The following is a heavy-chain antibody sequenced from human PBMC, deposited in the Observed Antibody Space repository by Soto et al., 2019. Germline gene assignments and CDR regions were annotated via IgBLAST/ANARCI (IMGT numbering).Heavy chain of an antibody. CDR3: VRTACVINNCSYRGVR. D-gene: IGHD1-20*01. V-gene: IGHV3-33*01. Sequence: ESGGGVVQPGRSLRLSCVASGFDFKTYGMHWVRQAPGKGLEWVAVIGFDGTNIHYSDSVRGRFSISRDNSENTVSLQMNSLRGEDTALYYCVRTACVINNCSYRGVRWGQGTLVTV. CDR2: IGFDGTNI. CDR1: GFDFKTYG. J-gene: IGHJ4*02.